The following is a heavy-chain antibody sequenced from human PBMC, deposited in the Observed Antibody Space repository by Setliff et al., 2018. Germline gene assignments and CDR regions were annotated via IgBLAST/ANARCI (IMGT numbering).Heavy chain of an antibody. J-gene: IGHJ4*02. CDR1: GFTFNAYA. D-gene: IGHD3-22*01. CDR2: ITFGSLSR. V-gene: IGHV3-23*01. CDR3: AKGQGQYYDSSGYYGRVLDY. Sequence: LRLSCAASGFTFNAYAMSWVRQAPGKGLEWVSAITFGSLSRYYADSVKGRFAISRDNSKNTLFLEMNSLRTGDTAVYYCAKGQGQYYDSSGYYGRVLDYWGQGTLVTVSS.